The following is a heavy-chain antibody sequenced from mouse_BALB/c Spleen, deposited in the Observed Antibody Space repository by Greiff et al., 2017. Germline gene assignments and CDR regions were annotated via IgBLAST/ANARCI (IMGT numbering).Heavy chain of an antibody. D-gene: IGHD2-1*01. J-gene: IGHJ4*01. CDR3: ASYGNSYAMDY. V-gene: IGHV5-17*02. CDR1: GFTFSSFG. CDR2: ISSGSSTI. Sequence: EVHLVESGGGLVQPGGSRKLSCAASGFTFSSFGMHWVRQAPEKGLEWVAYISSGSSTIYYADTVKGRFTISRDNPKNTLFLQMTSLRSEDTAMYYCASYGNSYAMDYWGQGTSVTVSS.